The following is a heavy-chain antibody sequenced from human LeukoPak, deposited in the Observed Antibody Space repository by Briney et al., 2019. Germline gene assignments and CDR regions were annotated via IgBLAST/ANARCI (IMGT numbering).Heavy chain of an antibody. D-gene: IGHD6-19*01. CDR3: ATARIAVNAFDI. CDR1: GFTFSSYA. J-gene: IGHJ3*02. V-gene: IGHV3-23*01. Sequence: PGGSLRLSCAASGFTFSSYAMSWVRQAPGKGLEWVSAISGSGGSTYYADSVKGRFTISRDNSKNTLYLQMNSLRAEDTAVYYCATARIAVNAFDIWGQGTMVTVSS. CDR2: ISGSGGST.